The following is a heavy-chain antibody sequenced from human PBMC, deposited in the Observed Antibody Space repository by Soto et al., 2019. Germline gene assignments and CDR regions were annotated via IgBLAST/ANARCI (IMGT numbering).Heavy chain of an antibody. CDR3: ARQGGYCSDGACYSFRLDP. CDR1: GGSISSSSYY. CDR2: IYFRGNT. Sequence: SETLSLTCTVSGGSISSSSYYWGWVRQPPGKGLEWIGTIYFRGNTYYDPALKGRVTISVDTSKSQLSLKLSSVTAADTAIYYCARQGGYCSDGACYSFRLDPWGQGTLVTVSS. V-gene: IGHV4-39*01. J-gene: IGHJ5*02. D-gene: IGHD2-15*01.